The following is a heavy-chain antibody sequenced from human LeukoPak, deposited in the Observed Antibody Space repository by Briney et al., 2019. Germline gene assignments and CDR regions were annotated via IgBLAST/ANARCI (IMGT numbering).Heavy chain of an antibody. CDR2: ISGSGGST. D-gene: IGHD4-17*01. Sequence: HTGGSLRLSCAASGFTFSSSAMSWVRQAPGKGLEWVSAISGSGGSTYYADSVKGRSTISRDNSKNTLYLQMNSLRAEDTAVYYCANEKTTVILKYFDYWGQGTLVTFSS. CDR1: GFTFSSSA. CDR3: ANEKTTVILKYFDY. V-gene: IGHV3-23*01. J-gene: IGHJ4*02.